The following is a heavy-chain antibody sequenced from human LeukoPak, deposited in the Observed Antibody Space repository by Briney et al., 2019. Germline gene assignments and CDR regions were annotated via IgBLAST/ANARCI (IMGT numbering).Heavy chain of an antibody. J-gene: IGHJ4*02. V-gene: IGHV4-39*01. Sequence: SETLSLTCTVSGGSISSSSYYWGWIRQPPGKGLEWIGGIYYSGSTYYNPSLKSRVTISVDTSKNQFSLKLGSVTAADTAVYYCASLPDYDFWSGYYGGRRDYWGQGTLVTVSS. CDR1: GGSISSSSYY. CDR2: IYYSGST. CDR3: ASLPDYDFWSGYYGGRRDY. D-gene: IGHD3-3*01.